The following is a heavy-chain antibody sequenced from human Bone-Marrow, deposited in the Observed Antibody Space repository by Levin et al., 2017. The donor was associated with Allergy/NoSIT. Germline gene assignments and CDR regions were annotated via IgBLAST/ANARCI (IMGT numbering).Heavy chain of an antibody. V-gene: IGHV1-69*13. CDR1: GGAFASHA. J-gene: IGHJ4*02. CDR2: IIPALHRT. D-gene: IGHD3-3*01. CDR3: ARDGHILRFSDWPPALDY. Sequence: SVKVSCKASGGAFASHAFSWVRQAPGQGLEWIGGIIPALHRTTYSQRFQARVTLSADASTSSAYLELTSLTSEDTAVYYCARDGHILRFSDWPPALDYWGQGTLIIVS.